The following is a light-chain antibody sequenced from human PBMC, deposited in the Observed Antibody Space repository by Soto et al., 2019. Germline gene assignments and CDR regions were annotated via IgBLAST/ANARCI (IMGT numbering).Light chain of an antibody. Sequence: QSALTQPRSVSGSPGQSVTISCTGTSSDVGGYNYVSWYQQHPGQAPKLMISDVSKRPSGVPDRFSGSKSGNTASLTISGLQAEDEADYYCCSYAGIYTWVFGGGTKLTVL. J-gene: IGLJ2*01. CDR2: DVS. V-gene: IGLV2-11*01. CDR1: SSDVGGYNY. CDR3: CSYAGIYTWV.